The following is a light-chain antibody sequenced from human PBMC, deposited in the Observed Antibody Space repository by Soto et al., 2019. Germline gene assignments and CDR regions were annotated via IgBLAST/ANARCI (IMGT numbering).Light chain of an antibody. CDR2: DAS. J-gene: IGKJ5*01. CDR1: QSVGTY. V-gene: IGKV3-11*01. CDR3: NQRSNWPPA. Sequence: EIVMTQSPATLSVSPGQRATLSCRASQSVGTYLAWYQQKPGQAPRLLIYDASNRATGIAPRFRGSGSGTDFNLTIISFEPDDFAVYICNQRSNWPPAFGQGTRMEIK.